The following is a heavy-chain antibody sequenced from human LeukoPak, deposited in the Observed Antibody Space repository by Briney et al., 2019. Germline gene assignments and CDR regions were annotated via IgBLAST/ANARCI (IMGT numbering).Heavy chain of an antibody. CDR2: IYYSGST. CDR1: GGSISRYY. D-gene: IGHD3-22*01. Sequence: PSETLSLTCTVSGGSISRYYWSWIRQPPGKGLEWIGYIYYSGSTNYNPFLKSRVTISVDTSKNQFSLKLSSVTAADTAVYYCAREPIASSGYYLFDYWGQGTLVTVSS. CDR3: AREPIASSGYYLFDY. J-gene: IGHJ4*02. V-gene: IGHV4-59*12.